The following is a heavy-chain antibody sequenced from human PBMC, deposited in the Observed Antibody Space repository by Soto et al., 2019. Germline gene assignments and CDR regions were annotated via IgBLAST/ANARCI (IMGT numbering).Heavy chain of an antibody. V-gene: IGHV3-23*01. CDR3: AKDFCSSTSCYLPYAFDI. J-gene: IGHJ3*02. CDR1: GFTFSSYA. CDR2: ISGSGGST. Sequence: EVQLLESGGGLVQPGGSLRLSCAASGFTFSSYAMSWVRQAPGKGLEWVSAISGSGGSTYYADSVKGRFTISRDNSKNTLYLQMNSLRDEDTAVYYCAKDFCSSTSCYLPYAFDILGQGTMVTVSS. D-gene: IGHD2-2*01.